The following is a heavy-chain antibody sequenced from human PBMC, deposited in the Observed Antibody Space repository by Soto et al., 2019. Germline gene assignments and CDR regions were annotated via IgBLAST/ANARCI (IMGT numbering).Heavy chain of an antibody. CDR1: GFTFSTYD. V-gene: IGHV3-23*01. J-gene: IGHJ4*02. CDR2: ISGSGVST. CDR3: AKDRDSSSPGYIDS. Sequence: GGSLRLSCAASGFTFSTYDMNWVRQAPGKGLEWVSSISGSGVSTYYADSVKGRFTISRDNSKNTQYLQMNSLRAEDTAVYHCAKDRDSSSPGYIDSWGQGTLVTVSS. D-gene: IGHD6-13*01.